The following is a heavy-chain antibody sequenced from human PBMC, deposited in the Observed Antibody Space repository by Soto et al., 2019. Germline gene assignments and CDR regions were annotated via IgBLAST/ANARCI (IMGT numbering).Heavy chain of an antibody. D-gene: IGHD3-22*01. Sequence: PGESLKISCKGSGYSFTSYWNSWVRQMPGKGLEWMGRIDPSDSYTNYSPSFQGHVTISADKSISTAYLQWSSLKASDTAMYYCARQPYYDSSGYYYPLSGMDVWGQGTTVTVS. CDR1: GYSFTSYW. V-gene: IGHV5-10-1*01. CDR3: ARQPYYDSSGYYYPLSGMDV. J-gene: IGHJ6*02. CDR2: IDPSDSYT.